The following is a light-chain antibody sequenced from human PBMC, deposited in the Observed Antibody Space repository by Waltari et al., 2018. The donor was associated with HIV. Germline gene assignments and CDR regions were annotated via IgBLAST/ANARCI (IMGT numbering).Light chain of an antibody. CDR3: SSHAGSKVV. J-gene: IGLJ2*01. CDR2: DGI. V-gene: IGLV2-8*01. Sequence: QSALTQPPSASGSPGQSVTLSCTGTSSDVGGYNYVSWHQQPPGQAPKLMIYDGIKRPSGVPDRFSGSKSGNTASLTVSGRQPEDEADYYCSSHAGSKVVFGGGTRLTVL. CDR1: SSDVGGYNY.